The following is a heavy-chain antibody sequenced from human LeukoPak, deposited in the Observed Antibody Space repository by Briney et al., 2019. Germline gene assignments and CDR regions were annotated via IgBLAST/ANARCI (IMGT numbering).Heavy chain of an antibody. CDR3: ARLRFDFWSGYTHPYFDY. J-gene: IGHJ4*02. Sequence: PSETLSLTCTVSGGSISSSSYSWGWIRQPPGKGLEWIVSIYYSGITYYNPSLKSRVTISVDTSKIQFSLKLSSVAATDTAVYFCARLRFDFWSGYTHPYFDYWGQGTLVTVSS. CDR2: IYYSGIT. D-gene: IGHD3-3*01. V-gene: IGHV4-39*01. CDR1: GGSISSSSYS.